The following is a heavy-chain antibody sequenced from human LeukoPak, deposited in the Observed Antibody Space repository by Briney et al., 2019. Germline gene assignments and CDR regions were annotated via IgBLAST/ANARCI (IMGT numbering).Heavy chain of an antibody. V-gene: IGHV1-2*02. CDR2: INPNSGGT. J-gene: IGHJ4*02. CDR3: ARGDTAMVTWDY. D-gene: IGHD5-18*01. Sequence: GASVSVSYTPSEYTFTGYYMHWVRQAPGQGLKCMGWINPNSGGTNYAQKFQGRVTMTRDTSISTAYMELSRLRSDDTAVYYCARGDTAMVTWDYWGQGTLVTVSS. CDR1: EYTFTGYY.